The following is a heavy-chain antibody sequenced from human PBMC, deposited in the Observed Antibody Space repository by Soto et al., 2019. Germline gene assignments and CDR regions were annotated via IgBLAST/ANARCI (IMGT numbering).Heavy chain of an antibody. J-gene: IGHJ3*02. CDR1: GFTFSDYY. CDR3: ARDLPGAGIDAFDI. V-gene: IGHV3-11*01. Sequence: PGGSLRLSCAASGFTFSDYYMSWIRQAPGKGLEWVSNISCGGSAMYYVDSVKGRFTVSRDNSKNSLYLQMNSLRAEDTAVYYCARDLPGAGIDAFDIWGQGTMVTVSS. CDR2: ISCGGSAM. D-gene: IGHD6-19*01.